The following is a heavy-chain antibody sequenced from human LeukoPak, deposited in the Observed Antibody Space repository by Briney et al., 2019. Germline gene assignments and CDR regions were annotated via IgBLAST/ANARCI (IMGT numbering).Heavy chain of an antibody. V-gene: IGHV3-30*18. CDR1: GFTFSSYG. Sequence: PGGSLRLSCAASGFTFSSYGMHWVRQAPGKGLEWVAVISYDGSNKYYADSVKGRFTISRDNSKNTLYLQMNSLRAEDTAVYYCAKDCCGYSYGQPDYWGQGTLVTVSS. CDR3: AKDCCGYSYGQPDY. J-gene: IGHJ4*02. CDR2: ISYDGSNK. D-gene: IGHD5-18*01.